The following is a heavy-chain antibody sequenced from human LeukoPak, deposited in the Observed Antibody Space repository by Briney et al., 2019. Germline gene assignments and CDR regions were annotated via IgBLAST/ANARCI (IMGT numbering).Heavy chain of an antibody. J-gene: IGHJ4*02. V-gene: IGHV3-23*01. D-gene: IGHD5-12*01. CDR3: AKEAGYSGYDYPDY. CDR1: GFTFRSYA. Sequence: GGSLRLSCAASGFTFRSYAMSWVRQAPGKGLEWVSAISGSGYSTYYADSVKGRFTISRDNSKNTLYLQMNSLRAEDTAIYYCAKEAGYSGYDYPDYWGQGTLVTVSS. CDR2: ISGSGYST.